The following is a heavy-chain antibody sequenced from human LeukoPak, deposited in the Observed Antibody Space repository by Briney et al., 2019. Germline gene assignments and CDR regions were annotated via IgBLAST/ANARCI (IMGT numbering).Heavy chain of an antibody. CDR1: GGSISSGGYS. CDR3: ARETLGYCSSTSCRYFDY. V-gene: IGHV4-30-2*01. D-gene: IGHD2-2*03. CDR2: IYHSGST. Sequence: SQTLSLTCAVSGGSISSGGYSWSWIRQPPGKGLEWIGYIYHSGSTYYNPSLKSRVTISVDRSKNQFSLKLSSVTAADTAVYYCARETLGYCSSTSCRYFDYWGQGTLATVSS. J-gene: IGHJ4*02.